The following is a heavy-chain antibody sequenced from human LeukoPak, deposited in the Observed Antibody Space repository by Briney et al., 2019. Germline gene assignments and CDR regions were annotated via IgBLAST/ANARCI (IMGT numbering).Heavy chain of an antibody. J-gene: IGHJ1*01. CDR3: ASPRGDDSGGYYTWYFHH. D-gene: IGHD3-22*01. Sequence: SETLSLTCAVSGGSISSYYWSWIRQPPGKGLEWIGYIYYSGSTNYNPSLKSRVTISVDTSKNQFSLKLSSVTAADTAVYFCASPRGDDSGGYYTWYFHHWGQGILVTVSS. CDR1: GGSISSYY. V-gene: IGHV4-59*08. CDR2: IYYSGST.